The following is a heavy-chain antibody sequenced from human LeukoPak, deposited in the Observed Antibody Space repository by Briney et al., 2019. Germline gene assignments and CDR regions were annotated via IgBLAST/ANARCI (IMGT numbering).Heavy chain of an antibody. CDR3: AGRGSSSGTFDI. CDR2: IYTSGGT. J-gene: IGHJ3*02. Sequence: SQTLSLTCTVSGGSITNLNFYWTWLRQPAGKRLEWIGRIYTSGGTNYNPSLKSRVTMSVDKSKNQISLKLASLTAADTALYYCAGRGSSSGTFDIWGPGTFVTVSS. V-gene: IGHV4-61*02. CDR1: GGSITNLNFY. D-gene: IGHD2-2*01.